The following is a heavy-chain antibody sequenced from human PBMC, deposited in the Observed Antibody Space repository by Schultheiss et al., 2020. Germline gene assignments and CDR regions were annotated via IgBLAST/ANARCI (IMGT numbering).Heavy chain of an antibody. V-gene: IGHV4-39*07. Sequence: SETLSLTCTVSGGSISSYYWSWIRQHPGKGLEWIGSIYYSGSTYYNPSLKSRVTISVDTSKNQFSLKPSSVTAADTAVYYCARRSTLGLHYRGWFDPWGQGTLVTVSS. D-gene: IGHD3-16*01. CDR2: IYYSGST. J-gene: IGHJ5*02. CDR3: ARRSTLGLHYRGWFDP. CDR1: GGSISSYY.